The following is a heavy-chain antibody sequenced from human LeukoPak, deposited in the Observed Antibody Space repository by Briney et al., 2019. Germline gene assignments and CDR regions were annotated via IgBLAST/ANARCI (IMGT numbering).Heavy chain of an antibody. V-gene: IGHV1-58*01. CDR2: IVVGSGNT. CDR1: GFTFTRSA. D-gene: IGHD3-9*01. J-gene: IGHJ6*02. Sequence: SVKVSCKASGFTFTRSAVQWVRQARGQRLEWIGWIVVGSGNTNYAQKFQERVTITRDMSTSTAYMELSSLRSEDTAVYYYAADTSANILTGYYISYYGMDVWGQGTAVTVSS. CDR3: AADTSANILTGYYISYYGMDV.